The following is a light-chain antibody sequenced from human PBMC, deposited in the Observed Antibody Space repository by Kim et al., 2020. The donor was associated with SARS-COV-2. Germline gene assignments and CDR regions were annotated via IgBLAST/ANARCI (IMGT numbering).Light chain of an antibody. CDR3: QQYNGYSWT. CDR2: KAS. Sequence: DIQMTQSPSTLSASVGDRVTITCRASQSISSWLAWYQQKPGKAPKVLIYKASSLESGVPSRFSGSGSGTESTLTISSLQPDDFATYFCQQYNGYSWTFGQGTKLEI. V-gene: IGKV1-5*03. CDR1: QSISSW. J-gene: IGKJ2*02.